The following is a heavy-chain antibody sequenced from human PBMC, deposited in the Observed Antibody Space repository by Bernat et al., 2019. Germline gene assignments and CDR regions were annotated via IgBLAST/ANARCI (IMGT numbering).Heavy chain of an antibody. V-gene: IGHV3-66*01. D-gene: IGHD5-12*01. J-gene: IGHJ5*02. Sequence: EVQLVESGGGLVQPGGSLRLSCAASGFTVSNNYMSWVRQAPGKGLEWVSVIYSGGSTYYADSVKGRFTISRDNSKNTLYLQMNSLRAEDTAVYYCAREKAIRTSPAGGFDPWGQGTLVTVSS. CDR3: AREKAIRTSPAGGFDP. CDR2: IYSGGST. CDR1: GFTVSNNY.